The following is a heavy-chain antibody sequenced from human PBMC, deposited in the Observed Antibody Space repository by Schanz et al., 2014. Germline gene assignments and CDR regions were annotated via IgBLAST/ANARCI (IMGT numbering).Heavy chain of an antibody. J-gene: IGHJ3*01. V-gene: IGHV3-53*01. CDR3: ARDGGRDGYNLAFDV. Sequence: VQVAESGGGLVLPGGSLRLSCAVSGFTVNTNYMSWVRQAPGKGLEWISSMYINSGSTQYADSVKGRFIISRDSSKNTLFLQMNSLRAEDTAVYFCARDGGRDGYNLAFDVWGQGTLVTVSS. CDR1: GFTVNTNY. D-gene: IGHD5-12*01. CDR2: MYINSGST.